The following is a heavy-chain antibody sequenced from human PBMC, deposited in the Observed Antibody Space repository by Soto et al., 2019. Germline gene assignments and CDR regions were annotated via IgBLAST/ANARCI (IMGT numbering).Heavy chain of an antibody. CDR3: ARDGSGSYYNYYYYGMDV. V-gene: IGHV4-39*07. Sequence: SETLSLTCTVSGGSISSSSYYWGWIRQPPGKGLEWIGSIYYSGSTYYNPSLKSRVTISVDMSKNQFSLKLSSVTAADTAVYYCARDGSGSYYNYYYYGMDVWGQGTTVTVSS. CDR1: GGSISSSSYY. D-gene: IGHD3-10*01. J-gene: IGHJ6*02. CDR2: IYYSGST.